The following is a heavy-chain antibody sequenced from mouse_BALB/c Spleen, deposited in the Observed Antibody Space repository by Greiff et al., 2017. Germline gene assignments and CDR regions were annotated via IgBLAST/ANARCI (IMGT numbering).Heavy chain of an antibody. CDR3: ARDYGYRYFDY. Sequence: EVMLVESGAELVKPGASVKLSCTASGFNIKDTYMHWVKQRPEQGLEWIGRIDPANGNTKYDPKFQGKATITADTSSNTAYLQLSSLTSEDTAVYYCARDYGYRYFDYWGQGTTLTVSS. CDR1: GFNIKDTY. D-gene: IGHD1-2*01. CDR2: IDPANGNT. J-gene: IGHJ2*01. V-gene: IGHV14-3*02.